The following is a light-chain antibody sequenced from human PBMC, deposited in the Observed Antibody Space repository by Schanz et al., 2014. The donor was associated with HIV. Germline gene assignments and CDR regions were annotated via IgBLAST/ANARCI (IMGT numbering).Light chain of an antibody. CDR2: EVT. J-gene: IGLJ1*01. CDR3: ASYTTSHTFV. V-gene: IGLV2-14*01. Sequence: SALTQPASVSGSPGQSITISCTGVSSDVGGHNYVSWYQQHPGKAPKLMISEVTKRPSGISDRFSGSKSGNMAYLTISALQAEDEADYYCASYTTSHTFVFGTGTKLTVL. CDR1: SSDVGGHNY.